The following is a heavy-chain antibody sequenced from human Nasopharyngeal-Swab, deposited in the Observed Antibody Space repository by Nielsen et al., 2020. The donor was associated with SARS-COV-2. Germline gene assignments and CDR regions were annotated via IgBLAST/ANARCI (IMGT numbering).Heavy chain of an antibody. CDR1: GFTFSSHG. J-gene: IGHJ4*02. CDR3: ARDPPDSTMYHFDY. Sequence: GESLKISCAASGFTFSSHGMHWVRQAPGKGLEWVAVIWYDGSNKYYADSVKGRFTISSDNSKNTLYLQMNSLRAEDTAVYYCARDPPDSTMYHFDYWGQGTLVTISS. CDR2: IWYDGSNK. D-gene: IGHD2-2*01. V-gene: IGHV3-33*01.